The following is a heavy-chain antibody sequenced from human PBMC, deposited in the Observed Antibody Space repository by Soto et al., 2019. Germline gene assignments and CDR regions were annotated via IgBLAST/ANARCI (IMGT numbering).Heavy chain of an antibody. V-gene: IGHV3-33*01. J-gene: IGHJ4*02. Sequence: QVQLVESGGGVVQPGRSLRLSCAASGFTFSSYGMQWVRQAPGKGLEWVAGIWYDGSNKYYAESVKGRFTISRDNSKNTLYLQMNSLRAEDTAVYYCASQVDYGSHYWGQGTLVTVSS. D-gene: IGHD4-17*01. CDR3: ASQVDYGSHY. CDR1: GFTFSSYG. CDR2: IWYDGSNK.